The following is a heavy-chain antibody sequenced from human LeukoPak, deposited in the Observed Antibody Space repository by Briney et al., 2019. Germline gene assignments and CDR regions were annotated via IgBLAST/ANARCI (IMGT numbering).Heavy chain of an antibody. J-gene: IGHJ4*02. CDR3: ARGSEWELPSFDY. CDR1: GGTFSSYA. Sequence: ASVTVSCKASGGTFSSYAISWVRQAPGQGLEWMGRIIPILGIANYAQKFQGRVTITADKSTSTAYMELSSLRSEDTAVYYCARGSEWELPSFDYWGQGTLVTVSS. V-gene: IGHV1-69*04. D-gene: IGHD1-26*01. CDR2: IIPILGIA.